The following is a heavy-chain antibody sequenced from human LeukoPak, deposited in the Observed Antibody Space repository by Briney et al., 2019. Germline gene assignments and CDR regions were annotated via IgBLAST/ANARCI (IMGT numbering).Heavy chain of an antibody. J-gene: IGHJ4*02. CDR3: ARSVGGATTPRFDY. V-gene: IGHV1-69*02. Sequence: KFQGRVTITADKSTSTAYMEVRSLVSEDTAVYYCARSVGGATTPRFDYWGQGTLVTVSS. D-gene: IGHD1-26*01.